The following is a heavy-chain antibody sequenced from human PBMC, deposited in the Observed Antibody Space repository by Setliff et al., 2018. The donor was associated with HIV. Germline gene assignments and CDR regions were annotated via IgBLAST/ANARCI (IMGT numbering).Heavy chain of an antibody. CDR2: IFYSGHT. V-gene: IGHV4-39*07. CDR3: ARHVSVGPTYYYDS. D-gene: IGHD3-3*01. CDR1: GGSITRSSYY. J-gene: IGHJ4*02. Sequence: PSETLSLTCTVSGGSITRSSYYWAWIRQPPGKGLEWIGNIFYSGHTFYNPSLRSRVTISVDTSKNQFSLKLSSVTAADTAVYYCARHVSVGPTYYYDSWGQGTLVTVSS.